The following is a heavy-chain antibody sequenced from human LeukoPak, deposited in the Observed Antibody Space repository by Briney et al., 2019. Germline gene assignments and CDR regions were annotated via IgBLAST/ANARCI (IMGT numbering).Heavy chain of an antibody. CDR3: ARGLPSYYDILTGYYRGYYFDY. V-gene: IGHV4-34*01. D-gene: IGHD3-9*01. CDR1: GGSFSGYY. J-gene: IGHJ4*02. Sequence: SETLSLTCAVYGGSFSGYYWSWIRQPPGKGLEWVGEINHSGSTNYNPSLQSRVTISVDTSKNQFSLKLSSVTAADTAVYYCARGLPSYYDILTGYYRGYYFDYWGQGTLVTVSS. CDR2: INHSGST.